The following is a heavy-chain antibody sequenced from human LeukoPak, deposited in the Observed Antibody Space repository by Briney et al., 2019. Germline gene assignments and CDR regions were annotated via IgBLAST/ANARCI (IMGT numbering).Heavy chain of an antibody. CDR1: GFTFSDYY. CDR3: AREGGGSGWYNLFGGVTHWEFFDY. CDR2: ISSSGSTV. Sequence: GGSLRLSCAASGFTFSDYYMSWIRQTPGMGLEWVSYISSSGSTVYYADPVKGRFTISRDNAGNSLYLQMNSLRAEDTAVYYCAREGGGSGWYNLFGGVTHWEFFDYWGQGTLVTVSS. V-gene: IGHV3-11*01. J-gene: IGHJ4*02. D-gene: IGHD6-19*01.